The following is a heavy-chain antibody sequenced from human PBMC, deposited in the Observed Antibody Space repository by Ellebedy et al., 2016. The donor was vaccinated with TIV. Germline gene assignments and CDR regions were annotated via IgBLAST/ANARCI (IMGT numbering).Heavy chain of an antibody. CDR1: GESSSYYY. D-gene: IGHD6-6*01. CDR2: INHSGRN. Sequence: SETLSLXXAVYGESSSYYYWSWIRQPPGKGLEWVGEINHSGRNNYNLSLKDRVNISVEKSKNQFSLKLTSMTAADTAVYYCASGSYAPRFDPWGQGTPVTVSP. J-gene: IGHJ5*02. CDR3: ASGSYAPRFDP. V-gene: IGHV4-34*01.